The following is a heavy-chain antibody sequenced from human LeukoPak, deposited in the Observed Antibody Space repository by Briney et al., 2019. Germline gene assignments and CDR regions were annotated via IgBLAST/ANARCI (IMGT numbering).Heavy chain of an antibody. J-gene: IGHJ4*02. D-gene: IGHD5-12*01. CDR1: GFTFSSYG. Sequence: GGSLRLSCAASGFTFSSYGMHWVRQAPGKGLEWVAVISYDGSNKYYADSVKGRFTISRDNSKNTLYLQMNSLRAEDTAVYYCAKEQVWWLRHRNKLLDYWGQGTLVTVSS. V-gene: IGHV3-30*18. CDR3: AKEQVWWLRHRNKLLDY. CDR2: ISYDGSNK.